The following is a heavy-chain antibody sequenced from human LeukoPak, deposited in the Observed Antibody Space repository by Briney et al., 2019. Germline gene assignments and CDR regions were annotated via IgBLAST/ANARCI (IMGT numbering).Heavy chain of an antibody. V-gene: IGHV3-20*04. CDR1: GFTFDDYG. J-gene: IGHJ6*04. CDR2: INWNGGRT. D-gene: IGHD3-10*02. CDR3: AELGITMIGGV. Sequence: GGSLRLSCAASGFTFDDYGMSWVRQGPGKGLEWVSGINWNGGRTGYADSVKGRFTIPRDNAKNSLYLQMNSLRAEDTAVYYCAELGITMIGGVWGKGTTVTISS.